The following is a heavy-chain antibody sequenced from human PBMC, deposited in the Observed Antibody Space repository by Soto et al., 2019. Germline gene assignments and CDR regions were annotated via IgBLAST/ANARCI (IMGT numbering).Heavy chain of an antibody. Sequence: KTSETLSLTCAVNGGSLSGYYWSWIRQSPGKGLEWIGEINHRGSSDYNPSLKSRVTLSIDASMNHVTLELTSVTAADTAVYYCARSDNRNSLYGMDVWGQGTTVTVSS. CDR2: INHRGSS. D-gene: IGHD1-7*01. CDR1: GGSLSGYY. V-gene: IGHV4-34*01. J-gene: IGHJ6*02. CDR3: ARSDNRNSLYGMDV.